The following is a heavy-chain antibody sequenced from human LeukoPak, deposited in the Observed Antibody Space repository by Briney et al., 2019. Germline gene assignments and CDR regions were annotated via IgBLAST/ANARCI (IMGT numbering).Heavy chain of an antibody. CDR3: ARDGVSTVDFDY. CDR1: GFTFSTYW. Sequence: GGSLRLSCAASGFTFSTYWMHWVRQAPGKGPVWVSRINYDGTDTVYTDSVKGRFTISRGNAKNTLYLQMNSLRAEDTAVYYCARDGVSTVDFDYWGQGTLVTVSS. V-gene: IGHV3-74*01. D-gene: IGHD1-14*01. CDR2: INYDGTDT. J-gene: IGHJ4*02.